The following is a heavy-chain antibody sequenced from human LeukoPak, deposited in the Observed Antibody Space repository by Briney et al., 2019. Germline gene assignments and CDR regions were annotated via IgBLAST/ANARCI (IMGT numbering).Heavy chain of an antibody. J-gene: IGHJ3*02. CDR1: GFAFSSYA. Sequence: GGSLRLSCAASGFAFSSYAMSWVRQAPGKGLEWVSAISGSGGSTYSADSVKGRFTISRDNSKNTLYLEMNTLRTEDTAVYYCVRDVLFAVGDTFDIWGQGTMVTVS. V-gene: IGHV3-23*01. D-gene: IGHD3-10*02. CDR2: ISGSGGST. CDR3: VRDVLFAVGDTFDI.